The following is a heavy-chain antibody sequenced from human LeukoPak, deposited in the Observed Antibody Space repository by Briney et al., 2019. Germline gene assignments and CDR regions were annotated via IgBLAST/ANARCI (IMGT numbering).Heavy chain of an antibody. J-gene: IGHJ5*02. D-gene: IGHD4-17*01. Sequence: SETLSLTCTVSGGSISSSSYYWGWIRQPPGKGLEWIGSIYYSGSTYYNPSLKSRVTISVDRSKNQFSLKLSSVTAADTAVYYCAREVTTGAGDWFDPWGQGTLVTVSS. CDR2: IYYSGST. CDR3: AREVTTGAGDWFDP. V-gene: IGHV4-39*07. CDR1: GGSISSSSYY.